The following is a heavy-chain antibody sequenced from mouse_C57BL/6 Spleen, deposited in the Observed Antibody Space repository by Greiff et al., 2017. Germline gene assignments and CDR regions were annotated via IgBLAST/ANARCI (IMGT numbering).Heavy chain of an antibody. CDR1: GYTFTSYW. CDR3: ARSAYYFDY. Sequence: QVQLQQPGAELVKPGASVKLSCKASGYTFTSYWMQWVKQRPGQGLEWIGEIDPSDSYTNYNQKFKGKATLTVDTSSSTAYMQLSSLTSEDSAVYCCARSAYYFDYWGQGTTLTVSS. J-gene: IGHJ2*01. CDR2: IDPSDSYT. V-gene: IGHV1-50*01.